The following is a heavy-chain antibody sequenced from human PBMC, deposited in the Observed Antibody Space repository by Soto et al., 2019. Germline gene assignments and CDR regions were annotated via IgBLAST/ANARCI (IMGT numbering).Heavy chain of an antibody. V-gene: IGHV5-10-1*01. CDR2: IDPRDSYA. J-gene: IGHJ5*02. CDR3: ARLFCSTTTCDSWFDP. Sequence: GESLKISCTGFGYTFTTFWISWVRQMPGKGLEWMGRIDPRDSYANYSPSFQGHVTISLDKSISTAYLQWGSLKASDTAMYYCARLFCSTTTCDSWFDPWGQGTLVTSPQ. CDR1: GYTFTTFW. D-gene: IGHD2-2*01.